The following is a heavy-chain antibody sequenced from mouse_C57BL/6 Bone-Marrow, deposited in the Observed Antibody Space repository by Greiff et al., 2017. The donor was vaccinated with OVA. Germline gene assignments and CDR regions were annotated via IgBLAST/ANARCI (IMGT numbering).Heavy chain of an antibody. CDR2: IWSGGST. D-gene: IGHD4-1*01. V-gene: IGHV2-2*01. CDR3: ASLLTGRCAMDY. Sequence: QVQLQQSGPGLVQPSQSLSITCTVTGFSFTSYGVHWVRQSPGQGLEWLGVIWSGGSTDYNADFISRLSISKDNSKSQVYFKMNSLQADDTAIYDCASLLTGRCAMDYWGQGTSVTVSS. CDR1: GFSFTSYG. J-gene: IGHJ4*01.